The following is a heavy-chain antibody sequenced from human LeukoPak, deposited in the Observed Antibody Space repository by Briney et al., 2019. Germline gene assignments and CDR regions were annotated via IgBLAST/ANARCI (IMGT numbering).Heavy chain of an antibody. CDR1: GFTVSSNY. CDR3: AKGLSYYYDSSGKAFDY. J-gene: IGHJ4*02. Sequence: GGSLRLSCAASGFTVSSNYMNWVRQAPGKGLEWVSAISGSGGSTYYADSVKGRFTISRDNSKNTLYLQMNSLRAEDTAVYYCAKGLSYYYDSSGKAFDYWGQGTLVTVSS. D-gene: IGHD3-22*01. V-gene: IGHV3-23*01. CDR2: ISGSGGST.